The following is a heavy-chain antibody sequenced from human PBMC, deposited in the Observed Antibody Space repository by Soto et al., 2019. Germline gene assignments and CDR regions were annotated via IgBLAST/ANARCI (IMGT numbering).Heavy chain of an antibody. CDR1: GYTFTSYG. V-gene: IGHV1-18*01. D-gene: IGHD4-17*01. CDR2: ISAYNGNT. CDR3: ARQGKDDYGDYVNGGHFDY. Sequence: QVQLVQSGAEVKKPGASVKVSCKASGYTFTSYGISWVRQAPGQGLEWMGWISAYNGNTNYAQKLQGRVTMTIDTSTSTAYMELRSLRSDDTAVYYCARQGKDDYGDYVNGGHFDYWGQGTLVTVSS. J-gene: IGHJ4*02.